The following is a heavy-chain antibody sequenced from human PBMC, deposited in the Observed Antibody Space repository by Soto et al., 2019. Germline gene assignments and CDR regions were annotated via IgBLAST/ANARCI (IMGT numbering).Heavy chain of an antibody. V-gene: IGHV3-30-3*01. CDR3: ARAGGNDYRDYLKY. J-gene: IGHJ4*02. D-gene: IGHD4-17*01. CDR1: GFTVSSYV. CDR2: ISYDGNNK. Sequence: QVQLVESGGGVVQPGRSLRLSCAASGFTVSSYVMHWVRQAPGKGLEWVAVISYDGNNKYYADSVKGRFTISRDNSKNTLYLQMNSLRAEDTAGYYCARAGGNDYRDYLKYWGQGSLVTVSS.